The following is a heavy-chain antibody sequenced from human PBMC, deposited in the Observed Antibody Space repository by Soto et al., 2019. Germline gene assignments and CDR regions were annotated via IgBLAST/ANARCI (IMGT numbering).Heavy chain of an antibody. V-gene: IGHV4-59*01. Sequence: SEALSLTCTVSGGSISSYYWSWIRQPPGKGLEWIGNIYYSGSTNYNPSLKSRVTISVDTSKNQFSLKLTSVTAADTAVYYCARYQGEYLNWFDPWGQGTLVTVSS. J-gene: IGHJ5*02. CDR3: ARYQGEYLNWFDP. CDR2: IYYSGST. CDR1: GGSISSYY. D-gene: IGHD2-2*02.